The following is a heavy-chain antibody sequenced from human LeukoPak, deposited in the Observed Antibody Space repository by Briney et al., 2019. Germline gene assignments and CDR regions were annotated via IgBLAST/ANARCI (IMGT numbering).Heavy chain of an antibody. CDR2: INPNSGNT. CDR1: GYTFTNYD. J-gene: IGHJ4*02. CDR3: AIGGLGYYDSSGYAFDY. V-gene: IGHV1-8*03. Sequence: ASVKVSCKASGYTFTNYDINWVRQATGQGLEWMGYINPNSGNTGYAQKFQDRVTITSDTSISTAYMELSSLRSEDTAVYYCAIGGLGYYDSSGYAFDYWGQGTLVTVSS. D-gene: IGHD3-22*01.